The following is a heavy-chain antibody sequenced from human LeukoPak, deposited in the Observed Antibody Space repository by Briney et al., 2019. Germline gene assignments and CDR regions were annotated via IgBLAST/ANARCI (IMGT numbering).Heavy chain of an antibody. D-gene: IGHD4-23*01. CDR2: ISGGGGST. CDR3: ARGGRDATVARRREYFQH. V-gene: IGHV3-23*01. Sequence: GGSLRLSCAASGFTFTSYSMNWVRQAPGKGLEWVSTISGGGGSTYYADSVKGRFTISRDNSKNTLYLQVNSLRAEDTAVYYCARGGRDATVARRREYFQHWGQGTLVTVSS. J-gene: IGHJ1*01. CDR1: GFTFTSYS.